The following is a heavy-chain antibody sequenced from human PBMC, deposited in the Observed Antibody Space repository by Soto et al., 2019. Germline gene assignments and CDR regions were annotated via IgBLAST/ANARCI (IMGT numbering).Heavy chain of an antibody. J-gene: IGHJ6*02. CDR1: GFTFSTFW. V-gene: IGHV3-74*01. Sequence: EVQLVESGGGLVQPGGSLRLSCAASGFTFSTFWMFWVRHVPGKGLMWVSRITNDGSTTTYADYVKGRFTISRDNAKNMLYLQMNSLRGDDTAVYYCARDRDGIGPSMDVWGQGTTVTVSS. CDR2: ITNDGSTT. CDR3: ARDRDGIGPSMDV.